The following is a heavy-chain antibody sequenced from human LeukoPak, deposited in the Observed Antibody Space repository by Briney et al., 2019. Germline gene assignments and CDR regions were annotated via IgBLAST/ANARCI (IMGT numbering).Heavy chain of an antibody. CDR2: IWYDGSNK. CDR3: ARALPRTPGYYYGMDV. J-gene: IGHJ6*04. D-gene: IGHD4-23*01. Sequence: QPRRSLRLSCAASGFTFSSYGMHWVRQAPGKGLEWVAVIWYDGSNKYYADSVKGRFTISRDNSKNTLYLQMNSLRAEDTAVYYCARALPRTPGYYYGMDVWGKGTTVTVSS. CDR1: GFTFSSYG. V-gene: IGHV3-33*01.